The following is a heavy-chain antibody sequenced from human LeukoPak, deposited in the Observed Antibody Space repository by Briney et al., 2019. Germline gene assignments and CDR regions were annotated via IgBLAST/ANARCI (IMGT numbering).Heavy chain of an antibody. CDR1: GFTFGDYA. D-gene: IGHD2-2*01. CDR3: TRVIPDIVVVPAAILFDY. Sequence: PGGSLRLSCTASGFTFGDYAMSWVRQAPGKGLEWVGFIRSKAYSGTTEYAASVKGRFTISRDDSKSIAYLQMNSLKTEDTAVYYCTRVIPDIVVVPAAILFDYWGQGTLVTVSS. CDR2: IRSKAYSGTT. J-gene: IGHJ4*02. V-gene: IGHV3-49*04.